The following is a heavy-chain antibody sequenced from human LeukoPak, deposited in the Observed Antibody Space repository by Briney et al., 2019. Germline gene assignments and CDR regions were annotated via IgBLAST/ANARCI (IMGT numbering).Heavy chain of an antibody. CDR2: IYSCGST. Sequence: PGGSLRLSCAASGFTVSSNYMSWVRQAPGKGLEWVSVIYSCGSTYYADSVKGRFTISRDKSKNTLYLQMNSLRAEDTAVYYCAKWSRAIAARLNYYYYYMDVWGKGTTVTVSS. CDR1: GFTVSSNY. D-gene: IGHD6-6*01. J-gene: IGHJ6*03. CDR3: AKWSRAIAARLNYYYYYMDV. V-gene: IGHV3-66*03.